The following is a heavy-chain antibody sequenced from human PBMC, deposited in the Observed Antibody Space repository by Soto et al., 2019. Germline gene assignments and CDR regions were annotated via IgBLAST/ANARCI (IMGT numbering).Heavy chain of an antibody. Sequence: GASVKVSCKASGYTFTNYGISWVRQAPGQGLEWMGWINTYNGNTNHAQKLQGRVTMTEDTSTDTAYMELSSLRSEDTAVYYCAAGGVVVRRVGAFDIWGQGTMVTVSS. CDR3: AAGGVVVRRVGAFDI. V-gene: IGHV1-18*01. CDR2: INTYNGNT. CDR1: GYTFTNYG. D-gene: IGHD3-22*01. J-gene: IGHJ3*02.